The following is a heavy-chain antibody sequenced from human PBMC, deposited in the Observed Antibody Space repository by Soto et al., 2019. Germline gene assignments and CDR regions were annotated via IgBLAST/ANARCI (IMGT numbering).Heavy chain of an antibody. Sequence: QITLEESGPTLVKPTQTLTLTCTFSGFSLITRGVGVGWVRQPPGEALEWLALIYWDDDQRYSPSLKSRLTITRDTSKNQVVLTMTNMDPMDTATYYCARSSTATRECNWFDAWGQGTLVTVSS. J-gene: IGHJ5*02. V-gene: IGHV2-5*02. CDR1: GFSLITRGVG. D-gene: IGHD3-10*01. CDR3: ARSSTATRECNWFDA. CDR2: IYWDDDQ.